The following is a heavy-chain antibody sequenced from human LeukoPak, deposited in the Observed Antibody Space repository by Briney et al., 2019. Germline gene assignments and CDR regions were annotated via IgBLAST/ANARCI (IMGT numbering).Heavy chain of an antibody. V-gene: IGHV1-3*03. CDR2: INAGNGNT. D-gene: IGHD3-3*01. CDR1: GYTFTSYT. Sequence: GASVKVSCKASGYTFTSYTIHWVRQAPGQRLERMGWINAGNGNTKYSQEFQDRVTITRDTSASTAYMELSSLRSEDMAVYYCARARYETRIWPKSRYDYYHYMDVWGKGTTVTVSS. CDR3: ARARYETRIWPKSRYDYYHYMDV. J-gene: IGHJ6*03.